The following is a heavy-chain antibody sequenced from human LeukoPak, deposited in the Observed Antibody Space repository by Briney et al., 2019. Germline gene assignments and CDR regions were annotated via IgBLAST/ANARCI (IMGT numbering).Heavy chain of an antibody. J-gene: IGHJ4*02. CDR3: ARVYYDSSGYYYRGLYYFDY. Sequence: PSETLSLTCTVSGYSISSGYYWGWIRQLPGKGLEWIGTMYHSGTTYYNPSLKSRVTISVDTSKNQFSLKLSSVTAADTAVYYCARVYYDSSGYYYRGLYYFDYWGQGTLVTVSS. CDR2: MYHSGTT. V-gene: IGHV4-38-2*02. CDR1: GYSISSGYY. D-gene: IGHD3-22*01.